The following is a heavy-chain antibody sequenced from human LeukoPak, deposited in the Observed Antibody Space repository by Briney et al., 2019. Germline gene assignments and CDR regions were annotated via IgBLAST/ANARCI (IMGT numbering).Heavy chain of an antibody. CDR1: GFTFSSYA. V-gene: IGHV3-23*01. J-gene: IGHJ4*02. Sequence: GGSLRLSCAASGFTFSSYAMSWVRQAPGKGLEWVSAISGSGGSTYYADSVKGRFTISRDSAKNSLYLQMNSLRDEDTAVYYCARHDYGGNSDDYWGQGTLVTVSS. CDR2: ISGSGGST. D-gene: IGHD4-23*01. CDR3: ARHDYGGNSDDY.